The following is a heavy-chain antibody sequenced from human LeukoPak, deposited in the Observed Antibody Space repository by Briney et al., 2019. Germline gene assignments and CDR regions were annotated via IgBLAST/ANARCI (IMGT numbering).Heavy chain of an antibody. J-gene: IGHJ6*02. Sequence: ASVKVSCKASGYTFTSYDINWVRQATGQGLEWMGWMNPNSGNTGYAQKFQGRVTMTRNTSISTAYMELSSLRSEDTAVYYCARSRLRYFDWLLSVDYYYYGMDVWGQGTTVTVSS. CDR3: ARSRLRYFDWLLSVDYYYYGMDV. CDR1: GYTFTSYD. D-gene: IGHD3-9*01. CDR2: MNPNSGNT. V-gene: IGHV1-8*01.